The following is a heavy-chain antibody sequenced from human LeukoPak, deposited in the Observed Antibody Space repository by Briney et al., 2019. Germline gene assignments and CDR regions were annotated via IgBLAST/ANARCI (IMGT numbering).Heavy chain of an antibody. Sequence: GESLKISCKGSGYSFTSYWIGWVRQMPGKGLEWMGIIYPGDSDTRYSPSFQGQVTISADKSISTAYLQWSSLKASDTAMYYCARLPCGYDYVGLYYYYMDVWGKGTTVTVSS. CDR1: GYSFTSYW. D-gene: IGHD5-12*01. V-gene: IGHV5-51*01. J-gene: IGHJ6*03. CDR3: ARLPCGYDYVGLYYYYMDV. CDR2: IYPGDSDT.